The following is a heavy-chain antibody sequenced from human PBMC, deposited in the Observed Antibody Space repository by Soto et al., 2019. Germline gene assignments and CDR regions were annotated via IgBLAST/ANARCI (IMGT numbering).Heavy chain of an antibody. D-gene: IGHD3-22*01. CDR2: IYHNGKS. V-gene: IGHV4-34*01. J-gene: IGHJ4*02. CDR1: GGSFSGYA. Sequence: QVHIQQWGARLLKPSETLSLTCAVYGGSFSGYAWSWIRQPPGRGLERIGEIYHNGKSDYNPSPKSRVTISVDTSKNQFSLKLNSVIAADTAVYFCARGGYWRFDYWGQGALVTVSS. CDR3: ARGGYWRFDY.